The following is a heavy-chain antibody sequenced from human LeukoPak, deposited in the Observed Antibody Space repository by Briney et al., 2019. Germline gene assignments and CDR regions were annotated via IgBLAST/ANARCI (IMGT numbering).Heavy chain of an antibody. CDR2: INAGNGNT. V-gene: IGHV1-3*01. J-gene: IGHJ5*01. D-gene: IGHD5-12*01. Sequence: ASVKVSCKASGYTFTSYAIHWVRQAPGQRLEWMGWINAGNGNTKYSQRFQGRVTTARDTSASTAYMELSSLRSEDTAVYCCARHGYSDYGIDSWGQGTLVTVSS. CDR3: ARHGYSDYGIDS. CDR1: GYTFTSYA.